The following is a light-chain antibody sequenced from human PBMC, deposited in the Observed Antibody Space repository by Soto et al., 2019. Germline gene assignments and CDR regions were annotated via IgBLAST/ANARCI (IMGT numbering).Light chain of an antibody. CDR3: LQYYNSYT. J-gene: IGKJ2*01. CDR2: WAS. Sequence: DIVMTQSPDSLAVSLGERATINCKSSQNILYSPNNKHYLAWYQQKPGQPPKLLTYWASTRQSGVPDRFSGSGSETDFTLTISSVQSEDVAVYYCLQYYNSYTFGQGTKLEI. CDR1: QNILYSPNNKHY. V-gene: IGKV4-1*01.